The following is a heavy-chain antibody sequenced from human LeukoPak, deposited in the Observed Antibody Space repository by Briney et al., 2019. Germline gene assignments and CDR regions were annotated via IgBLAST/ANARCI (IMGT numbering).Heavy chain of an antibody. CDR1: GFTFSSYW. J-gene: IGHJ4*02. Sequence: GGSLRLSCAASGFTFSSYWMHWVRQAPGKGLVWVSRINSDGSSTSYADSVKGRFTISRDNAKNTLYLQMNSLRAEDTAVYYCARGGRRGYYDSSGYSLDYWGQGTLVTVSS. CDR2: INSDGSST. CDR3: ARGGRRGYYDSSGYSLDY. D-gene: IGHD3-22*01. V-gene: IGHV3-74*01.